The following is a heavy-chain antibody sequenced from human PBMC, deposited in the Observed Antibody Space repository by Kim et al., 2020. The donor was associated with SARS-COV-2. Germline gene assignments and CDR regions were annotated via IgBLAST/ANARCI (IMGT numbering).Heavy chain of an antibody. D-gene: IGHD3-16*02. J-gene: IGHJ4*02. CDR3: ARKASWSRYTNFDF. V-gene: IGHV4-31*02. Sequence: TPSLNSRVTLSVDTSKNQYSLKLRFVSAANTAVYYCARKASWSRYTNFDFWGQGTLVTVSS.